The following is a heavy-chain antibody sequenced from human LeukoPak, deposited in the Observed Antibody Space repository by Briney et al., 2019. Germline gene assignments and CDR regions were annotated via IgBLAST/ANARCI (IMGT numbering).Heavy chain of an antibody. D-gene: IGHD1-26*01. Sequence: SHPLSLPCTLSGHPFRRSGYPWNSSPQPPARIVEWIGDIYHSGTTAYIPSLKSRVTISVDRFKNQLSLKLSSVTAADTAVYYCAREGDSGSYLYWGQGTLVTVSS. V-gene: IGHV4-30-2*01. CDR3: AREGDSGSYLY. CDR2: IYHSGTT. J-gene: IGHJ4*02. CDR1: GHPFRRSGYP.